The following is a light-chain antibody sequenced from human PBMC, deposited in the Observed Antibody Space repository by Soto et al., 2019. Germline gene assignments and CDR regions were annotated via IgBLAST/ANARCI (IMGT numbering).Light chain of an antibody. CDR3: QQYISSFT. Sequence: EIVLTQSPGTLSLYPGERATLSCRASQSVNSKYLAWYQQKPGQAPRLLIYGGSRRATGIPERFSGSGSGTDFTLTISRLEPEDFAVYHCQQYISSFTFGQGTRLEIK. J-gene: IGKJ5*01. CDR1: QSVNSKY. CDR2: GGS. V-gene: IGKV3-20*01.